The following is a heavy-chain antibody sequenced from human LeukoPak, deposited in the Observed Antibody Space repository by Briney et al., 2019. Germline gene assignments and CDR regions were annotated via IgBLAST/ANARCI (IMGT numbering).Heavy chain of an antibody. D-gene: IGHD3-3*01. CDR3: ARDGEVLRFLQWSNPVDY. CDR1: GYTFSGYY. CDR2: INPYSGDT. J-gene: IGHJ4*02. Sequence: ASVKVSCKASGYTFSGYYIHWVRQAPGQGLEWMGWINPYSGDTDYARTFQGRVTMTRDTSISTAYMELRRLRSDDTAVYYCARDGEVLRFLQWSNPVDYWGQGTLVTVSS. V-gene: IGHV1-2*02.